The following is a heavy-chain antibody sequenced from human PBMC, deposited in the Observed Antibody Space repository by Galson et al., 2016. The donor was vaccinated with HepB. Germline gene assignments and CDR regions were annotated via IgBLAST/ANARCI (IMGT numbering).Heavy chain of an antibody. CDR2: IYTDGST. D-gene: IGHD5-24*01. CDR1: GFTVSSNY. CDR3: ATRARDGNNFYYFYGMDV. J-gene: IGHJ6*02. Sequence: SLRLSCAASGFTVSSNYMGWVRQAPGKGLEWVSVIYTDGSTYYADSEKGRFTISRDNSQNTVYLQMNSLRAEETAVYYCATRARDGNNFYYFYGMDVWGQGTTVTDSS. V-gene: IGHV3-53*01.